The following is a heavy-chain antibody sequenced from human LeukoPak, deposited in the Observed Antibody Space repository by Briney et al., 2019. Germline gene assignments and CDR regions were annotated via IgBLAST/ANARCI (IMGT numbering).Heavy chain of an antibody. CDR1: GFTFSSYW. V-gene: IGHV3-7*04. J-gene: IGHJ4*02. D-gene: IGHD1-26*01. Sequence: GGSLRLSCAASGFTFSSYWMSWVRQAPGKGLEWVANIKQDGSEKYYVDSVKGRFTISRDNAKNSLYLQMNSLRAEDTAVYYCARDFGGSSVPDFDYWGQGTLVTVSS. CDR3: ARDFGGSSVPDFDY. CDR2: IKQDGSEK.